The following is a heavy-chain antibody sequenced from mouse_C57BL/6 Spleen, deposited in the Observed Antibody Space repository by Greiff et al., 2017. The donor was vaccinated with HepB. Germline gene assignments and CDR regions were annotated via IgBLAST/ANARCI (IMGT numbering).Heavy chain of an antibody. CDR3: ARSRNYDAEGAYAMDY. D-gene: IGHD2-4*01. CDR2: IDPSDSYT. CDR1: GYTFPSYW. J-gene: IGHJ4*01. Sequence: QVQLQQPGAELVIPGASVKLSCKASGYTFPSYWMHWVKRRPGQGLEWIGEIDPSDSYTNYNQKFKGKSTLTVDKSSSSAYMQLSSLTSEDSAVYYCARSRNYDAEGAYAMDYWGQGTSVTVSS. V-gene: IGHV1-69*01.